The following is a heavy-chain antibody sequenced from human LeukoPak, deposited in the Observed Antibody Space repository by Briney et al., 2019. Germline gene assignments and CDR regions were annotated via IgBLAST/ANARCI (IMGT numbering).Heavy chain of an antibody. J-gene: IGHJ4*02. CDR1: GYSFTYYW. Sequence: GESLKISCKGPGYSFTYYWIVWERQMPGKGLEWLGVSYPEDSDTRYRPSFKGQVTISADKSTSTAYLHWSSLKASDTAVYYCATSTTYDSSGYPYYFDYWGQGTLVTVSS. CDR2: SYPEDSDT. D-gene: IGHD3-22*01. V-gene: IGHV5-51*01. CDR3: ATSTTYDSSGYPYYFDY.